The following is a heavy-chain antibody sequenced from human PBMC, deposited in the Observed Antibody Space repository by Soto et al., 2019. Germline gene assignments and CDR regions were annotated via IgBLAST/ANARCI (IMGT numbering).Heavy chain of an antibody. J-gene: IGHJ4*02. CDR3: ARARRVRILRSGFDS. CDR2: INNSGST. V-gene: IGHV4-34*01. CDR1: GGSFSGYY. Sequence: PSETLSLTCAVYGGSFSGYYWSWIRQPPGKGLEWIGEINNSGSTNYNPSLKSRVTISVDTSKNQFSLKLSSVTAADTAVYYCARARRVRILRSGFDSWGQGTLVTVSS. D-gene: IGHD3-10*01.